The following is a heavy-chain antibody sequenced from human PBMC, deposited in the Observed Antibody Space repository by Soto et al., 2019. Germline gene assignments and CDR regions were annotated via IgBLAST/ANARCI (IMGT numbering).Heavy chain of an antibody. D-gene: IGHD1-26*01. Sequence: QVQLQESGPGLVKPSQTLSLTCAVSGVSISSGGYYWGWIRQHPGKGLEWIGYIYYSGSTYYNPSLKSRVTISVDTSKNQFSLKLSSVTAADTAVYYCARASGSYSPEYFQHWGQGTLVTVSS. CDR1: GVSISSGGYY. CDR2: IYYSGST. J-gene: IGHJ1*01. V-gene: IGHV4-31*11. CDR3: ARASGSYSPEYFQH.